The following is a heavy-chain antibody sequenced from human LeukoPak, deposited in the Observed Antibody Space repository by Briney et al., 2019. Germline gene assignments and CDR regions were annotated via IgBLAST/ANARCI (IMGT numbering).Heavy chain of an antibody. CDR1: GFTFSSYG. D-gene: IGHD1-26*01. J-gene: IGHJ4*02. CDR3: VTVVPGAPNLLGY. Sequence: GGSLRLSCAASGFTFSSYGMHWVRQAPGKGLEWVAVISYDGSNKYYADSVKGRFTISRDNFKNTLYLQMNSLRGEDTAAYYCVTVVPGAPNLLGYWGQGTLVTVSS. V-gene: IGHV3-30*03. CDR2: ISYDGSNK.